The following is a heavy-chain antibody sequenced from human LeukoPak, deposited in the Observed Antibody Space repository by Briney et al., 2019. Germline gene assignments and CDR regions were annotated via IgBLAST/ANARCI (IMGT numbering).Heavy chain of an antibody. Sequence: ASVKVSCKASGYTFTSYYMHWLRQAPGQGLEWMGIIKPNDGSTTYAQKFQGRVTMTRDMSSSTVYMEVSSLRYEDTAVYYCARDWGSYTNYVYWFDPWGQGTLVTVSS. D-gene: IGHD4-11*01. CDR3: ARDWGSYTNYVYWFDP. CDR1: GYTFTSYY. J-gene: IGHJ5*02. V-gene: IGHV1-46*01. CDR2: IKPNDGST.